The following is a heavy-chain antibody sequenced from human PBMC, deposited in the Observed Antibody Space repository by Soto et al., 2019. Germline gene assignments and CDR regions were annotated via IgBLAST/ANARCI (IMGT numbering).Heavy chain of an antibody. J-gene: IGHJ6*02. CDR3: AHRLPGPSGYDV. D-gene: IGHD6-13*01. V-gene: IGHV2-5*01. CDR1: GFSLTSGVVG. CDR2: IYWNDEQ. Sequence: GPTRVNPRVPLTLTCAFSGFSLTSGVVGVGWIRQPPGEALEWLALIYWNDEQYYNPSLRNRLTITRDTSKNQVVLTMTNMDPVDTATYYCAHRLPGPSGYDVWGQGTTVTVSS.